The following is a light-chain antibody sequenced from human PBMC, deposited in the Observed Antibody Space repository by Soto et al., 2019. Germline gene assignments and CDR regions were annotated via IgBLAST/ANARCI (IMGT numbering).Light chain of an antibody. CDR3: QQYRAT. Sequence: DIQMTQSPSTLSASVGDRVTITCRASQSISSWLAWYQQKPGKAPKLLIYKASSLESGVPSRFSGSGSGTEFTRTISSLQPDDFATYYCQQYRATVGQGTKVEIK. V-gene: IGKV1-5*03. CDR2: KAS. J-gene: IGKJ1*01. CDR1: QSISSW.